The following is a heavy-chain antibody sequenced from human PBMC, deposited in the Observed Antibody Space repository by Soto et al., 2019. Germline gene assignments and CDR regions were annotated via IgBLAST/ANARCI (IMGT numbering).Heavy chain of an antibody. Sequence: EVQLVESGGGLVQPGGSLRLSCEASAFTLSSYWMSWVRQAPGKGLEWVANIKPDGSEKYYVDSVKGRFTTSRDNTKNSLYLQMGTLRPGDTAIYYCARDYEFGFDIWGQGTLVTVSS. J-gene: IGHJ3*02. CDR3: ARDYEFGFDI. D-gene: IGHD3-22*01. V-gene: IGHV3-7*01. CDR1: AFTLSSYW. CDR2: IKPDGSEK.